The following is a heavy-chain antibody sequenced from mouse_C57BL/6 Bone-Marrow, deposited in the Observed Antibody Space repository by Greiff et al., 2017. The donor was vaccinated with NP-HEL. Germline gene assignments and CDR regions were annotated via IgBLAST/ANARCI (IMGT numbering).Heavy chain of an antibody. CDR3: VRHANWTPFAY. J-gene: IGHJ3*01. D-gene: IGHD4-1*01. Sequence: EVQVVESGGGLVQPKGSLKLSCAASGFSFNTYAMNWVRQAPGKGLEWVARIRSKSNNYATYYADSVKDRFTISRDDSESMLYLQMNNLKTEDTAMYYCVRHANWTPFAYWGQGTLVTVSA. V-gene: IGHV10-1*01. CDR2: IRSKSNNYAT. CDR1: GFSFNTYA.